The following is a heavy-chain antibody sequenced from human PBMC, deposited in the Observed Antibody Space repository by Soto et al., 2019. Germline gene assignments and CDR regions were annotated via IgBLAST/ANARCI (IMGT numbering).Heavy chain of an antibody. Sequence: QVQLVQSGAEVKKPGASVKVSCKASGYTFTSYGISWVRQAPGQGLEWVGWISGYDGNTDYAQKSRGRVTMTTDTSTSTAYMDLRSLRSDDTAVYYCARHNSQWPNWFDPWCKGTLITVSS. CDR1: GYTFTSYG. V-gene: IGHV1-18*01. D-gene: IGHD6-19*01. CDR3: ARHNSQWPNWFDP. CDR2: ISGYDGNT. J-gene: IGHJ5*02.